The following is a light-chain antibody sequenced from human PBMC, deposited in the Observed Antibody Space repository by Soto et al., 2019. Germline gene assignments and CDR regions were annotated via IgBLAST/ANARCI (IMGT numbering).Light chain of an antibody. CDR3: DTWDSSLSAVV. J-gene: IGLJ2*01. V-gene: IGLV1-51*01. Sequence: QSVLTQPPSVSAAPGRKVTISCSGNSSNIGKNYVSWFQQFPGTAPKLLIYDNNKRPSGIPDRFSGSNSGTSATLGITGLQTGDEADYYCDTWDSSLSAVVFGGGTKLTVL. CDR1: SSNIGKNY. CDR2: DNN.